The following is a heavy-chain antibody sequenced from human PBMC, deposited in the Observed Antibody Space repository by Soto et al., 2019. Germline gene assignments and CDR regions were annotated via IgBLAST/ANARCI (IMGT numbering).Heavy chain of an antibody. CDR2: LSGIGGTT. V-gene: IGHV3-23*01. J-gene: IGHJ3*02. CDR3: AKVGVAGLGAFDI. D-gene: IGHD6-19*01. CDR1: GFTFSSYG. Sequence: EVQLLESGGGLVQPGGSLRLSCAASGFTFSSYGMTWVRQAPGKGLEWVSGLSGIGGTTYYADSVKGRFTISRDNSKETLYLQMNSLRAEDTAVYYCAKVGVAGLGAFDIWGQGTMVTVSS.